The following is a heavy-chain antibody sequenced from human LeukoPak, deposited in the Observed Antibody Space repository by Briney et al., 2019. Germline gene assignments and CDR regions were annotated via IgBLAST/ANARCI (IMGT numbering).Heavy chain of an antibody. Sequence: SETLSLTCTVSGGSISSSSYYWGWIRQPPGKGLEWIGSIYYSGSTYYNPSLKSRVTISVDTSKNQFSLKLSSVTAADTAVYYCATFWTAANFDAFDIWGQGTMVTVSS. D-gene: IGHD3/OR15-3a*01. CDR3: ATFWTAANFDAFDI. J-gene: IGHJ3*02. CDR2: IYYSGST. V-gene: IGHV4-39*01. CDR1: GGSISSSSYY.